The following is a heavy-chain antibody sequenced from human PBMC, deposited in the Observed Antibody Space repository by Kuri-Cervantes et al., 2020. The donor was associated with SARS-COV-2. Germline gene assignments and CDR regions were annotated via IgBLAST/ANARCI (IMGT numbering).Heavy chain of an antibody. CDR2: ISYDGSNK. D-gene: IGHD1-26*01. Sequence: AASWFTFSSYSMHWVRQAPGKGLEWVAVISYDGSNKYYADSVKGRFTISRDNSKNTLYLQMNSLRAEDTAAYYCAKEAIVGAYYFDYWGQGTLVTVSS. CDR3: AKEAIVGAYYFDY. V-gene: IGHV3-30*18. CDR1: WFTFSSYS. J-gene: IGHJ4*02.